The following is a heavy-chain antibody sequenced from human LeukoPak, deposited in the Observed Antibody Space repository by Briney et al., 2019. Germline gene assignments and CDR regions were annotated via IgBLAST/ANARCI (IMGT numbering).Heavy chain of an antibody. D-gene: IGHD3-10*02. Sequence: GGSVRLSCAASGFTFRSFAFHWVRQAPDKGLEWVAVIEYDGSVAYGADALKGRFTISRDDSKSTLYLQMNSLRPADTAVYYCARDMLKGAPDYLDHWGQGTLVTVSS. CDR3: ARDMLKGAPDYLDH. V-gene: IGHV3-30*04. CDR1: GFTFRSFA. CDR2: IEYDGSVA. J-gene: IGHJ4*02.